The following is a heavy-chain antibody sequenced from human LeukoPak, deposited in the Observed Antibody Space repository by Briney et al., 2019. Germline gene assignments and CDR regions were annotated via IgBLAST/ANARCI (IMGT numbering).Heavy chain of an antibody. CDR3: ARDLYIEVVVVAASPLDY. CDR2: ISAYNGNT. CDR1: GYTFTSYG. J-gene: IGHJ4*02. V-gene: IGHV1-18*01. D-gene: IGHD2-15*01. Sequence: ASVKVSCKASGYTFTSYGISWVRQAPGQGLEWMGWISAYNGNTNYAQKLQGRVTMTTDTSTSTAYMELRSLRSDDTAVYYCARDLYIEVVVVAASPLDYWGQGTLVTVSS.